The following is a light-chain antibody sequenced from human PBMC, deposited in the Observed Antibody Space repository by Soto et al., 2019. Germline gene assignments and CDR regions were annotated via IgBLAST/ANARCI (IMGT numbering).Light chain of an antibody. V-gene: IGKV3-20*01. Sequence: EIVLTQSPGTLSLSPGERATLSCRASQSVTSNYLAWLQQKPGQAPRLLIYGASSRATGIPDRFSGSGSGTDFTLTISRLEPGDFAVYFCQQYGRAPLTFGGGTKVEI. CDR2: GAS. J-gene: IGKJ4*01. CDR3: QQYGRAPLT. CDR1: QSVTSNY.